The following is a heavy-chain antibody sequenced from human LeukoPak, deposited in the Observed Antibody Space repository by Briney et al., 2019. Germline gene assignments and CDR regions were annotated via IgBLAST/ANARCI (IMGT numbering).Heavy chain of an antibody. CDR2: ISYDGSNK. D-gene: IGHD4-17*01. CDR3: ANKYGDYPYYFDY. V-gene: IGHV3-30*05. Sequence: GGSLRLSCAASGFTFSSYGMHWVRQAPGKGLEWVAVISYDGSNKYYADSVKGRFTISRDNSKNTLYLQMNSLRAEGTAVYYCANKYGDYPYYFDYWGQGTLVTVSS. J-gene: IGHJ4*02. CDR1: GFTFSSYG.